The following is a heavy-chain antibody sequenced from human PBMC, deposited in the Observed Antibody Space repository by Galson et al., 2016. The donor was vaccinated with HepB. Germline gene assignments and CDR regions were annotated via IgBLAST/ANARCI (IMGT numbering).Heavy chain of an antibody. CDR1: GVSITTTTW. V-gene: IGHV4-4*02. J-gene: IGHJ5*02. CDR3: ARFLTAWFDP. CDR2: IYHGGST. Sequence: EPLSLTCAVSGVSITTTTWWSWVRQPPGKGLEWIGEIYHGGSTNYNPSLKSRVTISVDRSKNQFSLKLTSVTAADTAVYYCARFLTAWFDPWGQGTLVTVSS. D-gene: IGHD2/OR15-2a*01.